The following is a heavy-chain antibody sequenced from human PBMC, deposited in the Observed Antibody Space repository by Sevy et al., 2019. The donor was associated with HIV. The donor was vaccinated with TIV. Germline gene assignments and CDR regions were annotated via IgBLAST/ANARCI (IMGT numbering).Heavy chain of an antibody. CDR1: GYTFTGYY. D-gene: IGHD1-26*01. V-gene: IGHV1-2*02. Sequence: ASVKVACKASGYTFTGYYMHWVRQAPGQGLEWMGWINPNSDGTNYAQKFQGRVTMTRDTSISTAYMELSRLGSDDTAVYYCAREGGSYPRGDAFDIWGQGTMVTVSS. J-gene: IGHJ3*02. CDR3: AREGGSYPRGDAFDI. CDR2: INPNSDGT.